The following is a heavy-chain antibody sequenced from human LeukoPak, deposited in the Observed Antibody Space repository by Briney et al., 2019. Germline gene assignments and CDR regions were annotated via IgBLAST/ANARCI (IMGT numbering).Heavy chain of an antibody. CDR1: GYTFAKYA. J-gene: IGHJ3*02. V-gene: IGHV1-3*01. D-gene: IGHD6-19*01. CDR2: IHADSGNT. CDR3: TIGLAGDWDAFDI. Sequence: ASVKVSCKASGYTFAKYAIHWVRQAPGQRLEWMGWIHADSGNTKYSQKLQGRVAIARDTSASTIYMELTSLRIEDTAVYFCTIGLAGDWDAFDIWGLGTMVTVSS.